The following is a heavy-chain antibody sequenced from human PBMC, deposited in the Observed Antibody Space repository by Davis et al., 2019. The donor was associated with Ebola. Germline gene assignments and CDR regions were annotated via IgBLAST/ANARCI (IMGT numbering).Heavy chain of an antibody. CDR3: VTENWYRFES. D-gene: IGHD1/OR15-1a*01. CDR1: GLPFSYYF. V-gene: IGHV3-72*01. Sequence: PGGSLRLSCAVSGLPFSYYFMDWVRLTPGKGLEWVGLSRNRENHYSTEYAASVRGRFTISRDDSKDSLDLQMNSLRIEDTAVYYCVTENWYRFESWGQGTLVIVSS. J-gene: IGHJ4*02. CDR2: SRNRENHYST.